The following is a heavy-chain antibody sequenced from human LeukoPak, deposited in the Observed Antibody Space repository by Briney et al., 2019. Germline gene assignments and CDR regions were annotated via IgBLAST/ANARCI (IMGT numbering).Heavy chain of an antibody. J-gene: IGHJ4*02. CDR1: RYTYTRYY. CDR3: ARESRDTAWSLDV. CDR2: INPNSGST. D-gene: IGHD1-1*01. Sequence: ASVNVSCKASRYTYTRYYIHGVRPAPGQGLEWMGWINPNSGSTNYAQKFQGRVTMTRATSFSTAYMELSRMSSDDTAVYYCARESRDTAWSLDVWGQGTLVTVSS. V-gene: IGHV1-2*02.